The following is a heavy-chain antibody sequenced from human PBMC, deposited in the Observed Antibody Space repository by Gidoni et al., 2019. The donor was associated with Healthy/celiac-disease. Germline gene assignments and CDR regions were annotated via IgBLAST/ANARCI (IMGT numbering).Heavy chain of an antibody. CDR3: ARGGCTNGVCYCLSDY. Sequence: EVQLVEAGGGLVKPGGPLRLSCAASGFTFSGDSMNWVRQAPGKGLEWVSSISSSSSYIYYADSVKGRFTISRDNAKNSLYLQMNSLRAEDTAVYYCARGGCTNGVCYCLSDYWGQGTLVTVSS. J-gene: IGHJ4*02. D-gene: IGHD2-8*01. CDR1: GFTFSGDS. CDR2: ISSSSSYI. V-gene: IGHV3-21*01.